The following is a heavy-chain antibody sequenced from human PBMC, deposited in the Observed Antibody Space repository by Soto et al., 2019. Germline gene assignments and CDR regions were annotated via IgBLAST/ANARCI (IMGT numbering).Heavy chain of an antibody. D-gene: IGHD6-19*01. J-gene: IGHJ6*02. Sequence: SETLSLTCAVYGGSFSGYYWSWIRQPPGKGLEWIGEINHSGSTNYNPSLKSRVTISVDTSKNQFSLKLSSVTAADTAVYYCARPIAVADYYYGMDVWGQGTTVTVSS. CDR2: INHSGST. CDR1: GGSFSGYY. V-gene: IGHV4-34*01. CDR3: ARPIAVADYYYGMDV.